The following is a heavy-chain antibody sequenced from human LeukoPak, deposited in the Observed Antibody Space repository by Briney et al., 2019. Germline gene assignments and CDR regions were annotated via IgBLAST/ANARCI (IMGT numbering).Heavy chain of an antibody. D-gene: IGHD3-16*01. Sequence: PGGSLRLSCAASGFTFSSYAIHWVRQAPGKGLEWVAVISYDGFNKYYADSVKGRFTISRDNSKNSLYLQMNSLRTEDTALYYCAKDWGYDSDAFDIWGQGTMVTVSS. V-gene: IGHV3-30*04. CDR3: AKDWGYDSDAFDI. CDR1: GFTFSSYA. J-gene: IGHJ3*02. CDR2: ISYDGFNK.